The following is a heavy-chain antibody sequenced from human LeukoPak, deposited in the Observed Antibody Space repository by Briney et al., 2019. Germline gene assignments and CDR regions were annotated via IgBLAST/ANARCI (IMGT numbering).Heavy chain of an antibody. CDR2: IDPSDSYT. CDR3: ARQVVVVPAAISNYYYGMDV. D-gene: IGHD2-2*01. V-gene: IGHV5-10-1*01. CDR1: GYSFTSYW. Sequence: GESLRISCKGSGYSFTSYWISWVRQMPGKGLEWMGRIDPSDSYTNYSPSFQGHVIISADKSISTAYLQWSSLKASDTAMYYCARQVVVVPAAISNYYYGMDVWGQGTTVTVSS. J-gene: IGHJ6*02.